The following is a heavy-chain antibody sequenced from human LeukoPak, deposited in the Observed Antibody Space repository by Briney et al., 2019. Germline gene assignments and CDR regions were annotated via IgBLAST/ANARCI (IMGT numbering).Heavy chain of an antibody. CDR1: GGSFSGYY. Sequence: PSETLSPTCAVYGGSFSGYYWNWIRQPPGKGLEWIGEINHSGSTNYNPSLKSRVTISVDTSKNQFSLKLSSVTAADTAVYYCARQPTYYYDSSGYQYTRDYWGQGTLVTVSS. D-gene: IGHD3-22*01. J-gene: IGHJ4*02. V-gene: IGHV4-34*01. CDR2: INHSGST. CDR3: ARQPTYYYDSSGYQYTRDY.